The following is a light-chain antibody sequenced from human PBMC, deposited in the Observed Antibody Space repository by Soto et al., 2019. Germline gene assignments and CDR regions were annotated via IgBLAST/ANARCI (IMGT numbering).Light chain of an antibody. CDR3: QQYGSSPFT. Sequence: EIVLTQSPDTLSLSPGERATLSCRASQSVSSNYVAWYQQKPGQAPRLLTHGASSRAAGVPDRFSGRGSGTDFTLILSRLEPEDFAVYICQQYGSSPFTFGQGTKLEIK. V-gene: IGKV3-20*01. CDR2: GAS. CDR1: QSVSSNY. J-gene: IGKJ2*01.